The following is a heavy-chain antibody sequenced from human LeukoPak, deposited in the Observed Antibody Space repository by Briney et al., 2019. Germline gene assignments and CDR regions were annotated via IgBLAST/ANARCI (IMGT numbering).Heavy chain of an antibody. CDR3: AREEDTAMVPFDY. Sequence: ASVKVSCKASGYTFTGYYMHWVRQAPGQGLEWMGWINPNSGGTNYAQKVQGRVTMTRDTSISTAYMELSRLRSDDPAVYYCAREEDTAMVPFDYWGQGTLVTVSS. J-gene: IGHJ4*02. CDR2: INPNSGGT. V-gene: IGHV1-2*02. CDR1: GYTFTGYY. D-gene: IGHD5-18*01.